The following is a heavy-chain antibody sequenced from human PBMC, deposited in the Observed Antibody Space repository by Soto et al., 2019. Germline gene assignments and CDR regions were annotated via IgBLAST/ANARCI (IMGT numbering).Heavy chain of an antibody. CDR3: ARYASSGNNSVCYTFDP. V-gene: IGHV1-69*13. J-gene: IGHJ5*02. CDR1: GGTXISYT. D-gene: IGHD2-8*01. CDR2: IIPIFGTT. Sequence: GXSXKVSYKASGGTXISYTIHLVRQAPGQGLEWMGGIIPIFGTTNYAKKFQGRVTITADESTSTAYIELSSLRSEDTAVYYCARYASSGNNSVCYTFDPWGQGTLVTVSS.